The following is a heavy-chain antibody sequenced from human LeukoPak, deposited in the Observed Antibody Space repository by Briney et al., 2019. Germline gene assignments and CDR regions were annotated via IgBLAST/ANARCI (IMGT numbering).Heavy chain of an antibody. CDR1: GYSFTSYW. Sequence: GESLKISCKGSGYSFTSYWISWVRQMPGEGLEWMGIIYPGDSDTRYSPSFQGQVTISADKSINTAYMQWNSLKASDTAVYYCAKSGFGVTNYRWGQGTLVTVSS. D-gene: IGHD3-3*01. V-gene: IGHV5-51*01. CDR3: AKSGFGVTNYR. J-gene: IGHJ4*02. CDR2: IYPGDSDT.